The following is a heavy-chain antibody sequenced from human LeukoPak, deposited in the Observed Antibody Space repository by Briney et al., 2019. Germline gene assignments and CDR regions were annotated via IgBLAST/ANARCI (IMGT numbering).Heavy chain of an antibody. CDR2: IYGGGNI. V-gene: IGHV3-53*01. D-gene: IGHD5-24*01. CDR3: ARGAGYNYPYYFDY. Sequence: GGSLRLSCAASGFIFSNYAMSWVRQAPGKGLEWVSVIYGGGNIYYADSVKGRFTISRDNSKNTLYLQMNSLRAEDTAVYYCARGAGYNYPYYFDYWGQGTLVTVSS. CDR1: GFIFSNYA. J-gene: IGHJ4*02.